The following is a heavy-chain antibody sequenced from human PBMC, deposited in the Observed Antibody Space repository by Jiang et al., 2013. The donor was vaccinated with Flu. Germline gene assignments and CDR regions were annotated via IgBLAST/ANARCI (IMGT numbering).Heavy chain of an antibody. V-gene: IGHV5-10-1*03. J-gene: IGHJ4*02. CDR1: GYSFTSYW. CDR3: AINPKGGRQGYYFDY. CDR2: IDPSDSYT. Sequence: VQLVESGAEVKKPGESLRISCKGSGYSFTSYWISWVRQMPGKGLGWMGRIDPSDSYTNYSPSFQGHVTISADKSISTAYLQWSSLKASDTAMYYCAINPKGGRQGYYFDYWGQGTLVTVS. D-gene: IGHD1-14*01.